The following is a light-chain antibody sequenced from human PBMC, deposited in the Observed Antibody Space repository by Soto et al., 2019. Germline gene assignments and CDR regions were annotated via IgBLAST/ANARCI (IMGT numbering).Light chain of an antibody. CDR2: EVS. Sequence: QSVLTQSASVSGSPGQSITISCTGTSSEFGSYSVVSWYQQHPGKAPKLLIYEVSNRPSGVSNRFSGSKFDNTASLTISGLQAEDEADYYCASYTTTGTVLFGAGTKLTVL. CDR3: ASYTTTGTVL. V-gene: IGLV2-14*02. J-gene: IGLJ2*01. CDR1: SSEFGSYSV.